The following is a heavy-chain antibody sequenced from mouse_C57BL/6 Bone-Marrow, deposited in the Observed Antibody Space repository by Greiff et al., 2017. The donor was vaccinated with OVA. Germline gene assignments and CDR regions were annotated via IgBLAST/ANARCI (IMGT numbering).Heavy chain of an antibody. CDR2: IHPNSGST. D-gene: IGHD1-1*01. J-gene: IGHJ2*01. V-gene: IGHV1-64*01. Sequence: QVQLQQPGAELVKPGASVKLSCKASGYTFTSYWMHWVKQRPGQGLEWIGMIHPNSGSTNYNEKFKSKATLTVDKSSSTAYKQLSSLTSEDSAVYYCARPYYYGSGYWGQGTTLTVSS. CDR1: GYTFTSYW. CDR3: ARPYYYGSGY.